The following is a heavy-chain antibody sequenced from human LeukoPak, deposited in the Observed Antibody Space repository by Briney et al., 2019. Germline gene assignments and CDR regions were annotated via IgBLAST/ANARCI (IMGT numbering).Heavy chain of an antibody. Sequence: SGGSLRLSCAASGFSFRSYAMSWVRQAPGKGLEWVSAISGSGGSTYYADSVKGRFTISRDNSKNTLYLQMNSLRAEDTAVYYCAKDRPLWFGEFRPSFDYWGQGTLVTVSS. D-gene: IGHD3-10*01. V-gene: IGHV3-23*01. J-gene: IGHJ4*02. CDR3: AKDRPLWFGEFRPSFDY. CDR1: GFSFRSYA. CDR2: ISGSGGST.